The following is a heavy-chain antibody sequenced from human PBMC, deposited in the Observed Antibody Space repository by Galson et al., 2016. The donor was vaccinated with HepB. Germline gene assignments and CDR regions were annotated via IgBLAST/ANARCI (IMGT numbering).Heavy chain of an antibody. V-gene: IGHV3-7*01. Sequence: SLRLSCAASGFTFINYWMTWVRQAPGKGLEWVANIKQDGSEKYYVDSVKGRFTISRDNAKNSLDLQMNSLRAEDTAVYYCARDGVTTVTTANYYFDYWGQGTLVTVSS. J-gene: IGHJ4*02. CDR3: ARDGVTTVTTANYYFDY. CDR1: GFTFINYW. CDR2: IKQDGSEK. D-gene: IGHD4-17*01.